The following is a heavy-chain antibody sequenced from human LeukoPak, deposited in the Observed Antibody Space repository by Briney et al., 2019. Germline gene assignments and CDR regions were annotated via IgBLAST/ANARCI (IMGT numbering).Heavy chain of an antibody. CDR3: ARLTYDYVWGSYRRTTYYFDY. Sequence: SETLSLTCTVSGGFISSSRYYWGWIRQPPGKGLEWIGSIYYSGSTYYNPSLKSRVTISVDTSKNQFSLKLSSVTAADTAVYYCARLTYDYVWGSYRRTTYYFDYWGQGTLVTVSS. J-gene: IGHJ4*02. CDR2: IYYSGST. V-gene: IGHV4-39*01. D-gene: IGHD3-16*02. CDR1: GGFISSSRYY.